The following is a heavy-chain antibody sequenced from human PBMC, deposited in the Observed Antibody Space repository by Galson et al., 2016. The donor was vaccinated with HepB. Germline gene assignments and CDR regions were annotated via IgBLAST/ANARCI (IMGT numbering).Heavy chain of an antibody. J-gene: IGHJ6*02. CDR1: GFTGFTFSSYW. D-gene: IGHD2-21*01. CDR3: AKDIKVIATNDYYSVMDV. Sequence: SLRLSCAASGFTGFTFSSYWVHWVRQAPGKGLEWVSGISWNSGSLGYADSVKGRFTISRDNAKNSLYLQMNSLTVEDTALYFCAKDIKVIATNDYYSVMDVWGQGTTVTVSS. CDR2: ISWNSGSL. V-gene: IGHV3-9*01.